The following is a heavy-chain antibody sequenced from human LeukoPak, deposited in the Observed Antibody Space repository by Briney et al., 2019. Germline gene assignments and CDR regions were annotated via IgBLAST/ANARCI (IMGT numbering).Heavy chain of an antibody. CDR2: IYYSEST. V-gene: IGHV4-39*01. CDR3: ASPRGSYYDFWSGYYFAGPWFDP. J-gene: IGHJ5*02. Sequence: PSETLSLTCTVSGGSISSSSYYWGWIRQPPGKGLEWIGSIYYSESTYYNPSLKSRVTISVDTSKNQFSLKLSSVTAADTAVYYCASPRGSYYDFWSGYYFAGPWFDPWGQGTLVTVSS. D-gene: IGHD3-3*01. CDR1: GGSISSSSYY.